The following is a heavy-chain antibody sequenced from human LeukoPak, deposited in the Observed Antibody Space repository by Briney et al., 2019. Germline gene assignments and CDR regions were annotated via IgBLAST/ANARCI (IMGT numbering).Heavy chain of an antibody. Sequence: ASVKVSCKASGYTFAGYYIYWVQQAPGQGLEWMAWLNPNSGDTKYSQKFQDRVTVTRDTSISTAYMELSRLRSDDTAVFYCARNSGIRGDDAFDIWGQGTMVTVSS. D-gene: IGHD1-26*01. CDR1: GYTFAGYY. CDR2: LNPNSGDT. CDR3: ARNSGIRGDDAFDI. V-gene: IGHV1-2*02. J-gene: IGHJ3*02.